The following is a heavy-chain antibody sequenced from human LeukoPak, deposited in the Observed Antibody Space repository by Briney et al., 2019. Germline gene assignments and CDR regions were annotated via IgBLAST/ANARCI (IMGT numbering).Heavy chain of an antibody. J-gene: IGHJ4*02. V-gene: IGHV3-30-3*01. CDR2: ISYDGSNK. CDR3: ARDSAGGDYALYFDY. D-gene: IGHD4-17*01. CDR1: GFTFSSYA. Sequence: GGSLRLSCAASGFTFSSYAMHWVRQAPGKGLEWVAVISYDGSNKYYADSVKGRFTISRDNSKNTLYLQMNSLRAEDTAVYYCARDSAGGDYALYFDYWGQGTLVTVSS.